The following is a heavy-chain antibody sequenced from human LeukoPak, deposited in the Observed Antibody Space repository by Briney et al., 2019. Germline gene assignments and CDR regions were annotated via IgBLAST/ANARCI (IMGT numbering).Heavy chain of an antibody. CDR1: GYTFTGYY. D-gene: IGHD6-19*01. J-gene: IGHJ4*02. V-gene: IGHV1-2*04. Sequence: ASVKVSCKASGYTFTGYYMHWVRQAPGQGLEWMGWINPNSGGTNYAQKFQGWVTMTRDTSISTAYMELSRLRSDDTAVYYCARTYSSGWYYFDYWGQGTPVTVSS. CDR3: ARTYSSGWYYFDY. CDR2: INPNSGGT.